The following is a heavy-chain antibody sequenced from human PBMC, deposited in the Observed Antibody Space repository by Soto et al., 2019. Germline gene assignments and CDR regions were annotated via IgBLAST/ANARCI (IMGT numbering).Heavy chain of an antibody. CDR1: GFTIRNYD. V-gene: IGHV3-13*05. CDR2: IGDIDDQ. D-gene: IGHD3-10*01. Sequence: EVQLVESGGGLAQPGGSLRLSCAASGFTIRNYDMHWVRQTTGKGLEWVSGIGDIDDQYYEDSVKDRFTISREIATNSLYLQMDGLRAGDSAVYYCASGRPRVRERTYYYRMDVWGQGTTVTVSS. J-gene: IGHJ6*02. CDR3: ASGRPRVRERTYYYRMDV.